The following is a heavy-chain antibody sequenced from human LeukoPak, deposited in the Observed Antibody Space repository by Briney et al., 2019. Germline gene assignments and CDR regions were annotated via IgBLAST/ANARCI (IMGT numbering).Heavy chain of an antibody. V-gene: IGHV3-74*01. CDR1: GFTFSDYY. CDR2: INSDGSNT. D-gene: IGHD2-2*01. Sequence: GGSLRLSCAASGFTFSDYYMSWIRQAPEKGLVWVSRINSDGSNTDYADSVKGRFTISRDNAKNTLYLQMNSLRAEDTAVYYCARDRPFCSSTSCPPSLDYWGQGTLVTVSS. J-gene: IGHJ4*02. CDR3: ARDRPFCSSTSCPPSLDY.